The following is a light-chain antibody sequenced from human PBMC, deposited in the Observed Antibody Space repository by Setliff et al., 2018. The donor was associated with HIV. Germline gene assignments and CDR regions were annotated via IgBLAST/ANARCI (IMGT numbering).Light chain of an antibody. V-gene: IGLV2-14*01. CDR3: SSYAISNTLL. CDR1: SSDVGGYNY. J-gene: IGLJ1*01. Sequence: QSALAQPASVSGSPGQSITISCTGTSSDVGGYNYVSWYQQHPGKAPKLILFEVRNRPSGVSDRFSGSKSGNTASLTISGLQAEDEADYYCSSYAISNTLLFGTGTKVTVL. CDR2: EVR.